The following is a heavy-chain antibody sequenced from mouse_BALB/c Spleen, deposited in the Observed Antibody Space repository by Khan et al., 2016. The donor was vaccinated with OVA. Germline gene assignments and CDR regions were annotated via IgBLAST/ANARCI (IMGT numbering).Heavy chain of an antibody. V-gene: IGHV1S135*01. CDR1: GYSFTTYC. CDR2: VDPFSGGT. Sequence: LQQSGPELMKPGASVKISCKASGYSFTTYCLHWVMQSPGESLEWIGYVDPFSGGTSYNQKFKGKATLTVDQSSSTAYMLLSILTSEDSAVYYCTRHDYVAWFTYWGQGTLVTVSA. CDR3: TRHDYVAWFTY. D-gene: IGHD2-4*01. J-gene: IGHJ3*01.